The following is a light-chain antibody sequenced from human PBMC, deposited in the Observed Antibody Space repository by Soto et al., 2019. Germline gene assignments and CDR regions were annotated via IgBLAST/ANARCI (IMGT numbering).Light chain of an antibody. CDR3: QQRSNSYT. Sequence: EIVFTQSPATLSLSPGERATLSCRASQSVSSYLAWYQQKPGQAPRLLIYDASNRATGIPARFSGSGSGTDFTLPISSLEPEDFAVYYCQQRSNSYTFGQGTKLEIK. V-gene: IGKV3-11*01. J-gene: IGKJ2*01. CDR2: DAS. CDR1: QSVSSY.